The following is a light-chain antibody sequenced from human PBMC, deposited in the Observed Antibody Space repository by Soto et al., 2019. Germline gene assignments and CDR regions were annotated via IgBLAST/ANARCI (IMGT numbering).Light chain of an antibody. CDR3: HQRQSWPRT. J-gene: IGKJ1*01. CDR2: GAS. CDR1: QSVTSN. Sequence: EIVMTQSPATLSVSPGDRATLSCRASQSVTSNLAWYQQKPGQAPRLLIYGASTRATGIPARFSGSGSGTEFTLTISSLQSEDFAVYYCHQRQSWPRTFGQGTTVDI. V-gene: IGKV3-15*01.